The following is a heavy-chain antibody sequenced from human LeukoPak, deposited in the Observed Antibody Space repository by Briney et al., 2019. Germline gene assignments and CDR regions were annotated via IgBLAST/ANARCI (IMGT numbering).Heavy chain of an antibody. CDR1: GGSVSDYY. Sequence: SETLSLTCTVSGGSVSDYYWSWIRQPPGKGLEWIGYIYYSGSTNYNPSLKSRVTISVDTSKNQFSLKLSSVTAADTAVYYCAREGSSSSAFDIWGHGTMVTVSS. CDR2: IYYSGST. V-gene: IGHV4-59*02. CDR3: AREGSSSSAFDI. J-gene: IGHJ3*02. D-gene: IGHD6-13*01.